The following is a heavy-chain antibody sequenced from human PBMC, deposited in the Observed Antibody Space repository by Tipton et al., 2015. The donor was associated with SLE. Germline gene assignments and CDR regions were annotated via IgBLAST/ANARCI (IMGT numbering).Heavy chain of an antibody. Sequence: TLSLTCTVSGDSIISHYWSWIRQPPGKGLEWIGSACCSDTTYSNPSLKSRVTISIDTSRNQFSLKLRSVTAADTAIYYCMRRGDWWGWFDPWGQGALVTVSS. CDR1: GDSIISHY. D-gene: IGHD2-15*01. CDR3: MRRGDWWGWFDP. CDR2: ACCSDTT. J-gene: IGHJ5*02. V-gene: IGHV4-39*01.